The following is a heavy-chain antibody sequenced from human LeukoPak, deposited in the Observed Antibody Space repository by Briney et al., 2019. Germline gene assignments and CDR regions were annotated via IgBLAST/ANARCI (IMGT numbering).Heavy chain of an antibody. CDR2: MNPNSGNT. J-gene: IGHJ3*02. CDR1: GYTFTSYD. V-gene: IGHV1-8*01. CDR3: ARVDYYDSSGYYYGGYAFDI. Sequence: GSVKVSCKASGYTFTSYDINWVRQATGQGLEWMGWMNPNSGNTGYAQKFQGRVTMTRNTSISTAYMELSSLRSEDTAVYYCARVDYYDSSGYYYGGYAFDIWGQGTMVTVSS. D-gene: IGHD3-22*01.